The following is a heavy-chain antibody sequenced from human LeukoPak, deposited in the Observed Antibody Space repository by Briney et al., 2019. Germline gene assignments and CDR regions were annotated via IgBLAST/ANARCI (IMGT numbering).Heavy chain of an antibody. D-gene: IGHD3-22*01. CDR3: AREGTYYDSSGYYVS. CDR2: ISGSGGTT. J-gene: IGHJ5*02. V-gene: IGHV3-23*01. Sequence: GGSLRLSCAASGFTFSSFAMTWVRQAPGKGLEWVSVISGSGGTTYYADSVKGRFTLSGDNSNRTLFLEMSSLRVEDTAVYYCAREGTYYDSSGYYVSWGQGTLVTVSS. CDR1: GFTFSSFA.